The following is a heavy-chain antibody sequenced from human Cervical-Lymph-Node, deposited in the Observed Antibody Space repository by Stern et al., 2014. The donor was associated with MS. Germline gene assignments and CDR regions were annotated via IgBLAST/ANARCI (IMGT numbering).Heavy chain of an antibody. V-gene: IGHV1-24*01. CDR3: ATAALAYYYDTSAYYNNY. CDR2: LDPEDGEI. Sequence: QVQLLQPGAEVTKPGASVKVSCKVSGYPLTELSMHWVRQAPGRGLDSIGGLDPEDGEIIYAQKFQGRVSMTEDASTETAYMDLSSLTSGDTAVYYCATAALAYYYDTSAYYNNYWGQGTLVTVSS. D-gene: IGHD3-22*01. CDR1: GYPLTELS. J-gene: IGHJ4*02.